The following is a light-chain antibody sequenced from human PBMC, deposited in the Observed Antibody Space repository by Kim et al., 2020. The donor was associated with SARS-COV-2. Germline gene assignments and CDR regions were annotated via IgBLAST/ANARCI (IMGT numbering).Light chain of an antibody. CDR2: DVS. Sequence: SITISCTGTSSDVGGYNYVCWYQQHPGKAPKRMIYDVSNRPSGVSNRFSGSKSGNTASLTISGLQAEDEADYYCSSYTSSSTLYVFGTGTKVTVL. V-gene: IGLV2-14*03. CDR1: SSDVGGYNY. CDR3: SSYTSSSTLYV. J-gene: IGLJ1*01.